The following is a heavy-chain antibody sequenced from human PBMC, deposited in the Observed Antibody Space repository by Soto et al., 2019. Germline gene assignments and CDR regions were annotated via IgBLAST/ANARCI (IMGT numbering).Heavy chain of an antibody. CDR1: GGSVNSGSYY. Sequence: SSETLSLTCSVSGGSVNSGSYYWSWIRQPPGKGLEWIGYMHYSGTAKYNPSLKSRVTISVDASKNQFSLKLRSVTAADTAVYYCASEESSGAYYFDYWGQGTLVTVSS. V-gene: IGHV4-61*01. D-gene: IGHD3-22*01. CDR2: MHYSGTA. J-gene: IGHJ4*02. CDR3: ASEESSGAYYFDY.